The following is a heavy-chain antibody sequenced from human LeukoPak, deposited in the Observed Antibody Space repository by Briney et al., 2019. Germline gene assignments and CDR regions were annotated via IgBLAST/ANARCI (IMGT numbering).Heavy chain of an antibody. CDR3: ARSLLRSGYYLNWFDP. CDR2: INHSGST. J-gene: IGHJ5*02. Sequence: SETLSLTCAVYGGSFSGYYWSWIRQPPGKGLEWIGEINHSGSTNYNPSLKSRVTISVDTSKNQFSLKLSSVTAAGTAVYYCARSLLRSGYYLNWFDPWGQGTLVTVSS. CDR1: GGSFSGYY. V-gene: IGHV4-34*01. D-gene: IGHD3-22*01.